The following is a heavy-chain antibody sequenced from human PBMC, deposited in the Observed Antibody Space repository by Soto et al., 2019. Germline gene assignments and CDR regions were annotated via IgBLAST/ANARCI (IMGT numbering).Heavy chain of an antibody. D-gene: IGHD3-22*01. CDR3: AKDRYYYDSSGYYYWFDP. V-gene: IGHV3-23*01. CDR1: GFTVSSYA. J-gene: IGHJ5*02. Sequence: LRLSCAASGFTVSSYARSWVRQAPGKGLEWVSAISGSGGSTYYADSVKGRFTISRDNSKNTLYLQMNSLRAEDTAVYYCAKDRYYYDSSGYYYWFDPWGQGTLVTVSS. CDR2: ISGSGGST.